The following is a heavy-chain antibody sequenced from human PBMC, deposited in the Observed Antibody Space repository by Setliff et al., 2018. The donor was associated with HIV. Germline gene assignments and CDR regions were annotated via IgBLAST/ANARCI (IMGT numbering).Heavy chain of an antibody. Sequence: SETLSLTCSVSGDSISSDFYIWIRQPPGKGLEWMGSSHYNGNTNITPSLKSRVTMSLDTPRNEFYLTLTSVTAADTAVYYCARVGWDYYDSSGVGEFDYWGQGTLVTVSS. D-gene: IGHD3-22*01. J-gene: IGHJ4*02. CDR1: GDSISSDF. V-gene: IGHV4-59*01. CDR2: SHYNGNT. CDR3: ARVGWDYYDSSGVGEFDY.